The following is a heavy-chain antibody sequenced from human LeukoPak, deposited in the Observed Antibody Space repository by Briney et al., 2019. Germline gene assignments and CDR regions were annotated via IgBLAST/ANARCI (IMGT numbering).Heavy chain of an antibody. V-gene: IGHV3-15*01. CDR3: TTDDYYDSSGYHPFSYC. Sequence: GGSLRLSCAASGFTFTNAWMSWVRQTPGKRLEWIGRIKSKNDGGTTNYAAPVKGRFTISRDDSKNTLYLQMNSLKTEDTAVYYCTTDDYYDSSGYHPFSYCWGQGTLVTVSS. J-gene: IGHJ4*02. CDR2: IKSKNDGGTT. D-gene: IGHD3-22*01. CDR1: GFTFTNAW.